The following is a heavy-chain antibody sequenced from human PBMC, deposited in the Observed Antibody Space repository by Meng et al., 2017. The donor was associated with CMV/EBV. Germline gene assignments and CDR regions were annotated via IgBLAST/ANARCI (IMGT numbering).Heavy chain of an antibody. CDR2: IYYSGST. Sequence: SGPTLVKPTQTLTLTCTFSGFSLSTSGMRVSWIRQPPGKGLEWIGYIYYSGSTNYNPSLKSRVTISVDTSKNQFSLKLSSVTAADTAVYYCARLAAISYLSLGWFDPWGQGTLVTVSS. J-gene: IGHJ5*02. V-gene: IGHV4-61*08. CDR3: ARLAAISYLSLGWFDP. D-gene: IGHD2-2*02. CDR1: GFSLSTSGMR.